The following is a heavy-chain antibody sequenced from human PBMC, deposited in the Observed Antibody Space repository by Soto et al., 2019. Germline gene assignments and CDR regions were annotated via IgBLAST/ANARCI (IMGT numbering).Heavy chain of an antibody. V-gene: IGHV3-23*01. Sequence: GGSLRLSCAASGFTFSTFAMGWVRQAPGKGLEWVSTIGASGGSTYYADSVKGRFTISRDNSKSTLYLQMNSLRAEDTAVYYCAKTAEAVAGTVYGYWGQGTLVTVSS. CDR2: IGASGGST. CDR1: GFTFSTFA. J-gene: IGHJ4*02. CDR3: AKTAEAVAGTVYGY. D-gene: IGHD6-19*01.